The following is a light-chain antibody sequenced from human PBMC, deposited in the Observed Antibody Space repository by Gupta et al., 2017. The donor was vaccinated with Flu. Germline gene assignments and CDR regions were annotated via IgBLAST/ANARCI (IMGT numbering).Light chain of an antibody. V-gene: IGKV1-9*01. CDR3: QQLNSYPRT. CDR1: QGISSY. J-gene: IGKJ2*01. CDR2: AAS. Sequence: PSFLSAPVGDRVTITCRASQGISSYLAWYQQKPGKAPKLLIYAASTLQSGVSSRFSGSGSGTEFTLTISSLQPEDFATYYCQQLNSYPRTFGQGTKLEIK.